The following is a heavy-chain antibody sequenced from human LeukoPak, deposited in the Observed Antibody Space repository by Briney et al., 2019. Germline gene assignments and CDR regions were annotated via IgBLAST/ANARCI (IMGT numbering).Heavy chain of an antibody. CDR2: INHSGST. J-gene: IGHJ6*03. V-gene: IGHV4-34*01. CDR3: ARRRGFGFRDYCYMDV. CDR1: GGSFSGYY. Sequence: SETLSLTCAVYGGSFSGYYWSWIRQPPGKGLEWIGEINHSGSTNYNPSLKSRVTISVDTSRNRFSLKLNSVTAADTAVYYCARRRGFGFRDYCYMDVWGKGTTVTISS. D-gene: IGHD3-10*01.